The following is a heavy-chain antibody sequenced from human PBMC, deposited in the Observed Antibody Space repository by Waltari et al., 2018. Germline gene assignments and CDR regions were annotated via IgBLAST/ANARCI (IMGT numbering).Heavy chain of an antibody. CDR3: AKEAEAFDYWDYYYYMDV. CDR1: GFTFSSYG. Sequence: QVQLVESGGGVVQPGGSLRLSCAASGFTFSSYGMHWVRQAPGKGLEWVAVIRYDGSNKYYADSVKGRFTISRDNSKNTLYLQMNSLGAEDTAVYYCAKEAEAFDYWDYYYYMDVWGKGTTVTVSS. CDR2: IRYDGSNK. V-gene: IGHV3-30*02. D-gene: IGHD3-9*01. J-gene: IGHJ6*03.